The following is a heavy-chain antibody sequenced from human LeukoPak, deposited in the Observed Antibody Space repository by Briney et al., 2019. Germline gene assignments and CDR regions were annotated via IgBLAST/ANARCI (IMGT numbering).Heavy chain of an antibody. J-gene: IGHJ4*02. CDR3: ARHSYSSAWYVDY. D-gene: IGHD6-19*01. CDR2: IYYSGTT. V-gene: IGHV4-59*08. CDR1: GGSISYYY. Sequence: PSETLSLTCTVSGGSISYYYWSWIRQPPGKGLEWIGYIYYSGTTNYNPSLKSRVTMSVDTSKNQFSLKVTSVTAADTAVYYCARHSYSSAWYVDYWGQGTLVTVSS.